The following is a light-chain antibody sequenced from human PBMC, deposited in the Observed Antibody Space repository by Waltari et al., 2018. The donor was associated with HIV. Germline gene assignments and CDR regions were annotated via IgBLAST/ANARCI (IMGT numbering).Light chain of an antibody. CDR1: QTLLYSDGKTY. V-gene: IGKV2D-29*01. CDR2: EVS. J-gene: IGKJ1*01. Sequence: EVIQTPYPLSFTPGQPPSTSCKTSQTLLYSDGKTYLYWYLQKAGQPPQPLIYEVSNRFSGVSDRFSGSGSETDFTLKISRVEAEDVGVYYCMQGVQLCTFGQGTKVEIK. CDR3: MQGVQLCT.